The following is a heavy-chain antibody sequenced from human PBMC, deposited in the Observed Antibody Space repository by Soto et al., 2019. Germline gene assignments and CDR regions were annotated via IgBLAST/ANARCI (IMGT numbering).Heavy chain of an antibody. CDR1: GFTFSNYW. D-gene: IGHD7-27*01. V-gene: IGHV3-74*01. CDR3: ARANMGTLDY. J-gene: IGHJ4*02. CDR2: INTDGSGT. Sequence: EVQLVESGGGLVQPGASLRLSCAASGFTFSNYWMYWVRQDPGKGLVWASRINTDGSGTDYADYVKGRFTISRDNVEYTLYLQMNSLIAEDTAVYYCARANMGTLDYWGQGTLVTVSS.